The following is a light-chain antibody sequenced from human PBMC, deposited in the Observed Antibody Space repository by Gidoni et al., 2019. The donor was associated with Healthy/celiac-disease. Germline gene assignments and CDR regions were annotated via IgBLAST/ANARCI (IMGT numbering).Light chain of an antibody. J-gene: IGKJ1*01. V-gene: IGKV1-5*03. CDR2: KAS. Sequence: GDRVTITCRASQSIGSWLAWYLQKPGKAPKLLIYKASTLKSGVPSRFSGSGSGTEFTLTISSLQPDDFATYYCQQYNSYLWTFGQGTTVEIK. CDR3: QQYNSYLWT. CDR1: QSIGSW.